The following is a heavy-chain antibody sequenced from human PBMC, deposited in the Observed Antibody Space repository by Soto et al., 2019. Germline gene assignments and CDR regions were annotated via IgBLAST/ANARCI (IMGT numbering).Heavy chain of an antibody. J-gene: IGHJ6*02. V-gene: IGHV3-73*01. CDR1: GFTFSGSA. CDR2: IRSKANSYAT. D-gene: IGHD5-12*01. CDR3: TRLIPLDSGYDYHAGRDGMDV. Sequence: GGSLRLSCAASGFTFSGSAMHWVRQASGKGLEWVGRIRSKANSYATAYAASVKGRFTISRDDSKNTAYLQMNSLKTEDTAVYYCTRLIPLDSGYDYHAGRDGMDVWGQGTTVTVSS.